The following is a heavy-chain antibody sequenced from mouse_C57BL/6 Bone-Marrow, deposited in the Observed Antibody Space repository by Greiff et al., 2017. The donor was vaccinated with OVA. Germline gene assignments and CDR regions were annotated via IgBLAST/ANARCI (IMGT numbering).Heavy chain of an antibody. J-gene: IGHJ3*01. CDR3: ARDYYGSSYGY. CDR2: ISYDGSN. CDR1: GYSITSGYY. D-gene: IGHD1-1*01. Sequence: DVKLVESGPGLVKPSQSLSLTCSVTGYSITSGYYWNWIRQFPGNKLEWMGYISYDGSNNYNPSLKNRISITRDTSKNQFFLKLNSVTTEDTATYYCARDYYGSSYGYWGQGTLVTVSA. V-gene: IGHV3-6*01.